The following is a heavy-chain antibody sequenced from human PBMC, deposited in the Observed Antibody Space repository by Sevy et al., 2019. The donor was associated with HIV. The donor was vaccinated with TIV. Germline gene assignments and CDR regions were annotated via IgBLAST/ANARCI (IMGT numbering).Heavy chain of an antibody. CDR2: IYYSGST. CDR3: AGDRYYYGSGSFLSSWFDP. D-gene: IGHD3-10*01. J-gene: IGHJ5*02. V-gene: IGHV4-30-4*01. Sequence: SETLSLTCTVSGGSISSGDYYWSWIRQPPGKGLEWIGYIYYSGSTYYNPSLKSRVTISVDTSKNQFSLRLSSVTAADTAVYYCAGDRYYYGSGSFLSSWFDPWGQGTLVTVSS. CDR1: GGSISSGDYY.